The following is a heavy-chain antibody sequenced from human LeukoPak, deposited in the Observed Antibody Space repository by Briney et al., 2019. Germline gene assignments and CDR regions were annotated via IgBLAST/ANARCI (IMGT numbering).Heavy chain of an antibody. CDR3: ARGPGYSSSDGAFDI. D-gene: IGHD6-13*01. V-gene: IGHV4-34*01. Sequence: SETLSLTCAVYGGSFSGYYWSWIRQPPGKGLEWIGEINHSGSTNYNPSLKSRVTISVDTSKNQFSLKLSSVTAADTAVYYCARGPGYSSSDGAFDIWGQGTMVTISS. CDR1: GGSFSGYY. CDR2: INHSGST. J-gene: IGHJ3*02.